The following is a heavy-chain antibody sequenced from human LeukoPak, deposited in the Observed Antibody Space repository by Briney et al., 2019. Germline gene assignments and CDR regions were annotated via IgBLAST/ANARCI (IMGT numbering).Heavy chain of an antibody. J-gene: IGHJ4*02. D-gene: IGHD2-15*01. CDR3: ARTQYCSGDSCYFGYLDY. Sequence: SETLSLTCTVSGDSISGYYWSWIRQPPGKGLEWIGYIYHSGSTDYNPSLKSRVTLSVDTSKNQFSLKLSSVTAADTAVYYCARTQYCSGDSCYFGYLDYWGQGTLVTVSS. CDR1: GDSISGYY. V-gene: IGHV4-59*01. CDR2: IYHSGST.